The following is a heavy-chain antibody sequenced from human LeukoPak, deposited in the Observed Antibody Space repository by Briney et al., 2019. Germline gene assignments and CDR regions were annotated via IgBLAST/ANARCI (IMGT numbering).Heavy chain of an antibody. Sequence: AGPLRLSCAASGFTFSSYHMNWVRQAPGKGLEWVSAIGTAGDTYYPGSVKGRFTISRENAKNSLYLQMNSLRAGDTAVYYCARGVWAYSGSYYFDYWGQGTLVTGST. J-gene: IGHJ4*02. CDR2: IGTAGDT. CDR3: ARGVWAYSGSYYFDY. D-gene: IGHD1-26*01. V-gene: IGHV3-13*01. CDR1: GFTFSSYH.